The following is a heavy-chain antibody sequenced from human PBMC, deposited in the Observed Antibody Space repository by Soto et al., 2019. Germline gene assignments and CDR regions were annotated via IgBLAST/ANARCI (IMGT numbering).Heavy chain of an antibody. CDR3: ARASYIKRCIRFDL. J-gene: IGHJ4*02. Sequence: QLVESGGGLVQPGGSLRLSCATSGFTFSGYWMSWVRQAPGKGLEWVADIKHDGSVQYYVDSVKGRLTISRDNATKQLYSQMTDLRAEGTALYYCARASYIKRCIRFDLWGRGTLVTVS. V-gene: IGHV3-7*03. D-gene: IGHD1-20*01. CDR1: GFTFSGYW. CDR2: IKHDGSVQ.